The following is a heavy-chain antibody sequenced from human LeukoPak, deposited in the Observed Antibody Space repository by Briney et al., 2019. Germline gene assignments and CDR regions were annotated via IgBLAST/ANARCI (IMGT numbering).Heavy chain of an antibody. V-gene: IGHV1-2*04. CDR3: ARGQYYDSSGYYYL. CDR2: INPNSGGT. D-gene: IGHD3-22*01. J-gene: IGHJ4*02. Sequence: EASVKVSCKASGYTFTGYYMHWVRQAPGQGLEWMGWINPNSGGTNYAQKFQGWVTMTRDTSISTAYMELSRLRSDDTAVYYCARGQYYDSSGYYYLWGQGTLVTVSS. CDR1: GYTFTGYY.